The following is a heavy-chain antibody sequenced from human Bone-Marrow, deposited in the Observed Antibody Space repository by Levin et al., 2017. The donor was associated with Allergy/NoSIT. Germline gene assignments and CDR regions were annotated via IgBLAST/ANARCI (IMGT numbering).Heavy chain of an antibody. CDR2: INHSGST. Sequence: PSETLSLTCAVYDGSFSGYFWSWIRQPPGKGLEWIGEINHSGSTNYNPSLNSRVTISVDTSKKQVSLKMTSVTAADTAVYYCARRPLSYGTVYWGQGTLVTVSS. D-gene: IGHD5-18*01. J-gene: IGHJ4*02. CDR1: DGSFSGYF. V-gene: IGHV4-34*01. CDR3: ARRPLSYGTVY.